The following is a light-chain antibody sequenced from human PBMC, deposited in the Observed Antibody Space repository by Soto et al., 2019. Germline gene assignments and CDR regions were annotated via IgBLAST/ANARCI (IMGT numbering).Light chain of an antibody. V-gene: IGLV1-40*01. CDR1: SSNIGAGYD. CDR2: GNS. CDR3: QSFDSSLRGHVV. Sequence: QPVLTQPPSVSGAPGQRVTISCTGSSSNIGAGYDVHWYQQIPGTAPKLLIYGNSNRPSGVPDRFSGSKSGTSASLAITGLQAEDEADYYCQSFDSSLRGHVVFGGGTQLTVL. J-gene: IGLJ2*01.